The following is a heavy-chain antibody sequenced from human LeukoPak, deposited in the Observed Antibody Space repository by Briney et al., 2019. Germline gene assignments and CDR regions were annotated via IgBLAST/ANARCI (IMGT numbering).Heavy chain of an antibody. Sequence: GGTVSLSRACSGFTFRNAWMSWVRQPPARGLEGVGRIKTKNYDGTTDEVAPVQRRFTISRDDSKNTLYLQMTSMRAEDTAVYYCSTERFRYYDSSGPHLGYSDYWGEGTLVTVSS. J-gene: IGHJ4*02. CDR3: STERFRYYDSSGPHLGYSDY. CDR1: GFTFRNAW. CDR2: IKTKNYDGTT. D-gene: IGHD3-22*01. V-gene: IGHV3-15*01.